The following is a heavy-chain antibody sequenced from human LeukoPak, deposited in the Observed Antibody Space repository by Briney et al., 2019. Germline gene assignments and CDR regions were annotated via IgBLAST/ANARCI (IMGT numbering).Heavy chain of an antibody. CDR3: ARAGGRGYYFDY. D-gene: IGHD3-10*01. CDR1: GFTFSSYW. J-gene: IGHJ4*02. V-gene: IGHV3-7*01. Sequence: GGSLRLSCAAPGFTFSSYWMSWVRQAPGKGLEWVANIKQDGSEKYYVDSVKGRFTISRDNAKNSLYLQMNSLRAEDTAVYYCARAGGRGYYFDYWGQGTLVTVSS. CDR2: IKQDGSEK.